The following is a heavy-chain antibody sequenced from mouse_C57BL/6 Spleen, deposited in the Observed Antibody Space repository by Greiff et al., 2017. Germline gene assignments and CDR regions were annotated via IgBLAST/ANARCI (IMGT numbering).Heavy chain of an antibody. CDR1: GYSFTSSY. CDR3: APVYGNYRFAY. D-gene: IGHD2-1*01. J-gene: IGHJ3*01. Sequence: QVQLQQSGPELVKPGASVKISCKASGYSFTSSYIHWVKQRPGQGLEWIGWIYPGSGNTKYNEKFKGKATLTADKSSSTAYMQLSSLTSEDSAVYYCAPVYGNYRFAYWGQGTLVTVSA. V-gene: IGHV1-66*01. CDR2: IYPGSGNT.